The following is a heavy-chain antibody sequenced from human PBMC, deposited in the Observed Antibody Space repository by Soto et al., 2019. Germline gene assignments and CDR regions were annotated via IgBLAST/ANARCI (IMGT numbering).Heavy chain of an antibody. D-gene: IGHD3-10*01. CDR3: TTWSGFGEA. J-gene: IGHJ5*02. V-gene: IGHV3-23*01. CDR2: ISGTGDKT. Sequence: GGSLRLSCAASGFDFSSNSMTWVRQAPGKGLEWVSGISGTGDKTLYLRSVSGPFTGCSDIYKNILYLHMSRLRAEDRAVYYCTTWSGFGEAWGQGTLVTSPQ. CDR1: GFDFSSNS.